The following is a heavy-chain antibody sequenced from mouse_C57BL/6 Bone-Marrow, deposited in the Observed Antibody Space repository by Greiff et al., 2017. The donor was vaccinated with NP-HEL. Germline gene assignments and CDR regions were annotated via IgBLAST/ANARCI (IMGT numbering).Heavy chain of an antibody. D-gene: IGHD4-1*01. V-gene: IGHV5-6*01. CDR2: ISSGGSYT. Sequence: EVKLVESGGDLVKPGGSLKLSCAASGFTFSSYGMSWVRQTPDKRLEWVATISSGGSYTYYPDSVKGRFTISRDNAKNTLYLQMSSLKSEDTAMYYCARDPNSYFDYWGQGTTLTVSS. CDR3: ARDPNSYFDY. CDR1: GFTFSSYG. J-gene: IGHJ2*01.